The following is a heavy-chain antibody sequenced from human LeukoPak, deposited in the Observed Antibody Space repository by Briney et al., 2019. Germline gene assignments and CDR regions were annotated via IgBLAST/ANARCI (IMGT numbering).Heavy chain of an antibody. J-gene: IGHJ4*02. D-gene: IGHD1-1*01. CDR1: GFTFSTYG. V-gene: IGHV3-30*02. Sequence: PGGSLRLSCAASGFTFSTYGMHWVRQAPGKGLEWVAFIRYDGTNKYYADSVKGRLTISRDNSKNTLYLQMNSLRGEDTAVYFCAKDKDPWKSTAISDFYYWGQGTLVTVSS. CDR2: IRYDGTNK. CDR3: AKDKDPWKSTAISDFYY.